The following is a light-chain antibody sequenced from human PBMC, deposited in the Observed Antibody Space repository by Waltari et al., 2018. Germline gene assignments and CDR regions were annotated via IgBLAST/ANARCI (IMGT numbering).Light chain of an antibody. J-gene: IGLJ2*01. CDR2: YDS. Sequence: SYVVTQSPSVSVAPGETARITCGGDNIGRQRGHWYQQRPGQAPVLVISYDSDRPSGIPERFSGSNSGNTATLTISWVEADDEADYYCLVWHSTTDHHGVFGGGTKLTVL. CDR3: LVWHSTTDHHGV. V-gene: IGLV3-21*04. CDR1: NIGRQR.